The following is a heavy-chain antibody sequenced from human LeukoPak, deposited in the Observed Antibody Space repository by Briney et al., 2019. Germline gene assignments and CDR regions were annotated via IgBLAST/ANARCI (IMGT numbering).Heavy chain of an antibody. Sequence: SETLSLTCAVYGGSFSGYYWSWIRQPPGKGLEWIGYIYYSGSTNYNPSLKSRVTISVDTSKNQFSLKLSSVTAADTAVYYCARDGDLQLGLYFDYWGQGTLVTVSS. CDR2: IYYSGST. CDR3: ARDGDLQLGLYFDY. D-gene: IGHD5-18*01. V-gene: IGHV4-59*12. J-gene: IGHJ4*02. CDR1: GGSFSGYY.